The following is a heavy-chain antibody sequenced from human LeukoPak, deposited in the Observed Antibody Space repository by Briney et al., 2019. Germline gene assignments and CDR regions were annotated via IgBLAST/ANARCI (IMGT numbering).Heavy chain of an antibody. J-gene: IGHJ3*02. CDR3: ARDGAAAGFDI. CDR1: GGSISSYY. D-gene: IGHD3-10*01. V-gene: IGHV4-59*01. Sequence: KTSETLSLTCTVSGGSISSYYWSWIRQPPGKGLEWIGYIYYSGSTNYNPSLKSRVTISVDTSKNQFSLKLSSVTAADTAVYYCARDGAAAGFDIWGQGTMVTVSS. CDR2: IYYSGST.